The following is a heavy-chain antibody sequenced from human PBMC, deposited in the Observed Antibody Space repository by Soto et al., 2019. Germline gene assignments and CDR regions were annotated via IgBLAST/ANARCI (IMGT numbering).Heavy chain of an antibody. CDR1: GFTFSSYG. V-gene: IGHV3-30*18. D-gene: IGHD3-22*01. CDR3: AKDQYYDSSEALDY. J-gene: IGHJ4*02. CDR2: ISYDGSNK. Sequence: PGGSLRLSCAASGFTFSSYGMHWVRQAPGKGLEWVAVISYDGSNKYYAGSVKGRFTISRDNSKNTLYLQMNSLRAEDTAVYYCAKDQYYDSSEALDYWGQGTLVTVSS.